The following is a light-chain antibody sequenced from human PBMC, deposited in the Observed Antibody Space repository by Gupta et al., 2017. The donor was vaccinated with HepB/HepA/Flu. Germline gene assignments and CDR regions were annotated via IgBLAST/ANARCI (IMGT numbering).Light chain of an antibody. Sequence: QSALTQPASVSGSPGRSITISCTGTSSDVGGYNYVSWYQQHPGKAPKLIIYDVTNRPSGVSNRFSGSKSGKTAYLTISGLQTEDDGDYYCSSYTSSSTLEVFGTGTKVTVL. CDR2: DVT. V-gene: IGLV2-14*03. CDR3: SSYTSSSTLEV. CDR1: SSDVGGYNY. J-gene: IGLJ1*01.